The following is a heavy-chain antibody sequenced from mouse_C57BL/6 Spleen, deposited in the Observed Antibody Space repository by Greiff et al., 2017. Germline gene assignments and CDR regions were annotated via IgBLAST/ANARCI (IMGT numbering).Heavy chain of an antibody. D-gene: IGHD2-2*01. CDR2: ISYDGSN. CDR3: ARDRGLPDYFDY. J-gene: IGHJ2*01. Sequence: ESGPGLVKPSQSLSLTCSVTGYSITSGYYWNWIRQFPGNKLEWMGYISYDGSNNYNPSLKNRISITRDTSKNQFFLKLNSVTTEDTATYYCARDRGLPDYFDYWGQGTTLTVSS. V-gene: IGHV3-6*01. CDR1: GYSITSGYY.